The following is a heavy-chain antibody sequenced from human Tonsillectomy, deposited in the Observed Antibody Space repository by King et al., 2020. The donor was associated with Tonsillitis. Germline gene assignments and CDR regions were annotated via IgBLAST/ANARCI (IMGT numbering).Heavy chain of an antibody. J-gene: IGHJ4*02. CDR1: GFTVSTKY. CDR2: IYSGGST. CDR3: ASVTSGWYVDY. D-gene: IGHD6-19*01. Sequence: VQLVESGGGLVQPGGSLRLSCAASGFTVSTKYMTWVRQAPGKGLEWVSVIYSGGSTYYADSVKGRFTISREKSKNTLYLQMNSLRAEDTAVYYCASVTSGWYVDYWGQGTLVIVSS. V-gene: IGHV3-66*01.